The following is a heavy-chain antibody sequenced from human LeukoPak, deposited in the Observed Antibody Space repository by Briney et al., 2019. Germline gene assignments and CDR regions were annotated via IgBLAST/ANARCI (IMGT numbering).Heavy chain of an antibody. CDR1: GFTFGSYG. CDR2: ITPNADRT. D-gene: IGHD3-22*01. V-gene: IGHV3-23*01. Sequence: PGGSLRLSCAASGFTFGSYGMSWVRQAPGKGLEWVSFITPNADRTSYADSVEGRFTISRDNPRNTLYMQMNSLRDEDTALYYCAIMHGYYDGSGYWVQWGQGTLVIVSS. CDR3: AIMHGYYDGSGYWVQ. J-gene: IGHJ1*01.